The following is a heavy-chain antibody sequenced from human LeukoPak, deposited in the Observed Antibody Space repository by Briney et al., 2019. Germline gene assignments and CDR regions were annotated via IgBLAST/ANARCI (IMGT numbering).Heavy chain of an antibody. D-gene: IGHD6-13*01. CDR2: ISSSSSYI. CDR3: AREDVAIAAAFDY. V-gene: IGHV3-21*05. CDR1: GFTFSLYN. Sequence: GGSLRLSCAPSGFTFSLYNMNWVRQAPGKGLEWGSYISSSSSYIYYADSMKGRFTISRDNAKNSLYLQMNSLRAEDTAVYYCAREDVAIAAAFDYWGQGTLVTVSS. J-gene: IGHJ4*02.